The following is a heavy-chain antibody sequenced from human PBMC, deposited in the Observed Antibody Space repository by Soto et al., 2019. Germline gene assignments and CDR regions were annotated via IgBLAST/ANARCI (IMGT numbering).Heavy chain of an antibody. CDR2: IKGDGSST. CDR3: ARGKTNVYALDV. Sequence: EVQLVESGGDLVQPGGSLRLSCAASGFTFSSYWMHWVRQAPGKELVWVSRIKGDGSSTNSADSLQGRFTISRDNAKRTLYLQINSLRAEDKAVYYCARGKTNVYALDVWGQGTAVTVSS. CDR1: GFTFSSYW. J-gene: IGHJ6*02. V-gene: IGHV3-74*01.